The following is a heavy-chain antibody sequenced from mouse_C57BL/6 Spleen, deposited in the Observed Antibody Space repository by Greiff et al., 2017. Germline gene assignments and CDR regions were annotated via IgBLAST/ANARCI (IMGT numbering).Heavy chain of an antibody. Sequence: VKVVESGAELVRPGTSVKVSCKASGYAFTNYLIEWVKQRPGQGLEWIGVINPGSGGTNYNEKFKGKATLTADKSSSTAYMQLSSLTSEDSAVYFRARGDGNPWFAYWGQGTLVTVSA. CDR3: ARGDGNPWFAY. CDR2: INPGSGGT. CDR1: GYAFTNYL. D-gene: IGHD2-1*01. J-gene: IGHJ3*01. V-gene: IGHV1-54*01.